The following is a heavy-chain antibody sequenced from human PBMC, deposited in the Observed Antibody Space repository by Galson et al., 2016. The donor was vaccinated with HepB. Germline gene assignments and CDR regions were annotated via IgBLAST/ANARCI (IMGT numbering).Heavy chain of an antibody. D-gene: IGHD1-26*01. V-gene: IGHV3-23*01. J-gene: IGHJ4*02. CDR3: AKDQGVGANYYQLGPQIFDY. Sequence: SLRLSCAASGFSFSDYAMSWVRQAPGKGLEWVSGISGSGGSTFYADSVKGRFTISRDNSENTLYLQMNSLRADDTAVYYCAKDQGVGANYYQLGPQIFDYWGQGTLVIVSS. CDR1: GFSFSDYA. CDR2: ISGSGGST.